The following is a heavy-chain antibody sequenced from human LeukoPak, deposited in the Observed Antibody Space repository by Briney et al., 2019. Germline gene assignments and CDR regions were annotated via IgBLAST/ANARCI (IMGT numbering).Heavy chain of an antibody. CDR2: MNPNNGNT. J-gene: IGHJ5*02. D-gene: IGHD2-2*02. Sequence: ASVKVSCKASGFTFTSYDINWVRQASGQGLEWMGWMNPNNGNTGYAQKFQGRVTMTRDTSINTANMELRGLRSEDKAVYYCVRDGEGAAISVNYWFDPWGQGTLVSVPS. V-gene: IGHV1-8*01. CDR1: GFTFTSYD. CDR3: VRDGEGAAISVNYWFDP.